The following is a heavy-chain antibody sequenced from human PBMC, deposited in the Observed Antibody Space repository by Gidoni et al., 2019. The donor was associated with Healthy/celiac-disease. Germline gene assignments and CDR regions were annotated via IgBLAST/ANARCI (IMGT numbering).Heavy chain of an antibody. CDR1: GYTFTSYG. CDR3: AREGQGPITMVRGVTPYYYYGMDV. Sequence: QVQLVQSGAEVKKPGASVKVSCKASGYTFTSYGISWVRQAPGQGLEWMGWISAYNGNTNYAQKLQGRVTMTTDTSTSTAYMELRSLRSDDTAVYYCAREGQGPITMVRGVTPYYYYGMDVWGQGTTVTVSS. CDR2: ISAYNGNT. J-gene: IGHJ6*02. V-gene: IGHV1-18*01. D-gene: IGHD3-10*01.